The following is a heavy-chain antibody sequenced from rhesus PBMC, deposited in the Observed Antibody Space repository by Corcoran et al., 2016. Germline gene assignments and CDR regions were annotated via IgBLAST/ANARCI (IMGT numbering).Heavy chain of an antibody. D-gene: IGHD6-25*01. V-gene: IGHV4S14*01. J-gene: IGHJ4*01. Sequence: QVQLQASGPGLVKPSETLSLPCAVSGYSISSGSYWNWIRQPPGKGLEGIGSIYGSGGSNYRKPSLKSRVTLSVDTSKNQFSLKLSSVTAADTAVYYCARDRAAAGNGNFDYWGQGVLVTVSS. CDR1: GYSISSGSY. CDR3: ARDRAAAGNGNFDY. CDR2: IYGSGGSN.